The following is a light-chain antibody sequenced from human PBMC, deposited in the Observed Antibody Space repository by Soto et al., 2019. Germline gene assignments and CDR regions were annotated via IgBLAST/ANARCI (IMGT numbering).Light chain of an antibody. CDR2: AAS. CDR1: QSISSY. CDR3: QQSYSTPLT. J-gene: IGKJ4*01. Sequence: DIQRTQSPSSLSASVGDRVTVTFRASQSISSYLNWYQQKPGKAPKLLIYAASSLQSGVPSRFSGSGSGTDFTLTISSLQPEDFATYYCQQSYSTPLTFGGGTKVDIK. V-gene: IGKV1-39*01.